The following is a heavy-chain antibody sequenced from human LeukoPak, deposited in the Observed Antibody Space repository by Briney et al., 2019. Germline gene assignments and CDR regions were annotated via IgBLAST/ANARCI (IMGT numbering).Heavy chain of an antibody. D-gene: IGHD3-10*01. CDR2: MNPNSGNT. V-gene: IGHV1-8*01. CDR1: GYTFTSYD. Sequence: ASVKVSCKASGYTFTSYDINWVRQATGQGLEWVGWMNPNSGNTGYAQKFQGRVTMTRDTSISTAYMELSSLRSEDTAVYYCARGPSGSGSYSVDYWGQGTLVTVSS. CDR3: ARGPSGSGSYSVDY. J-gene: IGHJ4*02.